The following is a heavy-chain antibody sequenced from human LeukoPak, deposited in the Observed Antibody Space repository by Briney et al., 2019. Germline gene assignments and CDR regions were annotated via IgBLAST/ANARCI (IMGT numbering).Heavy chain of an antibody. CDR1: GFTFSSYG. CDR3: ARGNLLGEPLIDY. D-gene: IGHD3-10*01. J-gene: IGHJ4*02. CDR2: ISYDGSNK. V-gene: IGHV3-30*03. Sequence: GGSLRLSCAASGFTFSSYGMHWVRQAPGKGLEWVAVISYDGSNKYYADSVKGRFTISRDNAKDSLYLQMNSLRAEDTAVYYCARGNLLGEPLIDYWGQGTLVTVSS.